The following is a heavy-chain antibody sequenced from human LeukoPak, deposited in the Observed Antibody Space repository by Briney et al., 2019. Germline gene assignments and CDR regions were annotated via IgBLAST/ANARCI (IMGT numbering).Heavy chain of an antibody. Sequence: GGSLRLSCAASGFTFSSYWMSWVRQAPGKGLEWVANIKQDGSEKYYVDSVKGRFTISRDNAKSSLYLQMNSLRAEDTAVYYCARPPRYCSSTSCYPIYFQHWGQGTLVTVSS. CDR3: ARPPRYCSSTSCYPIYFQH. J-gene: IGHJ1*01. CDR1: GFTFSSYW. D-gene: IGHD2-2*01. CDR2: IKQDGSEK. V-gene: IGHV3-7*03.